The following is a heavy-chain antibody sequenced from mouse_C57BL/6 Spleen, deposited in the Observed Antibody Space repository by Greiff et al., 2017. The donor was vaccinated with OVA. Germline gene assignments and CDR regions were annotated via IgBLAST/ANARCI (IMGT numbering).Heavy chain of an antibody. CDR2: ISSGGSYT. D-gene: IGHD2-4*01. CDR3: ARSYYDYDRAMDY. V-gene: IGHV5-6*02. CDR1: GFTFSSYG. Sequence: DVKLVESGGDLVKPGGSLKLSCAASGFTFSSYGMSWVRQTPDKRLEWVATISSGGSYTYYPDSVKGRFTISRDNAKNTLYLQMSSLKSEDTAMYYCARSYYDYDRAMDYWGQGTSVTVSS. J-gene: IGHJ4*01.